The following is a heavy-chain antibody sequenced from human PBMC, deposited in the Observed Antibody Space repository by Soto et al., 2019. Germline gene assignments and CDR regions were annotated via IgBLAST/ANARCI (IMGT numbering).Heavy chain of an antibody. Sequence: GGSLRLSCAASGFTFSSYWMSWVRQAPGKGLEWVANIKQDGSEKYYVDSVKGRFTISRDNAKNSLYLQMNSLRVEDTAVYYCAREIGYCSGGSCPPGGAFDIWGQGTMVTVSS. D-gene: IGHD2-15*01. CDR3: AREIGYCSGGSCPPGGAFDI. CDR2: IKQDGSEK. J-gene: IGHJ3*02. V-gene: IGHV3-7*01. CDR1: GFTFSSYW.